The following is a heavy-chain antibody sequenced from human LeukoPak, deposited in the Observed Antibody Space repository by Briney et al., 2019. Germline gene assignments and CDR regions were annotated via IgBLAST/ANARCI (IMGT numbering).Heavy chain of an antibody. CDR2: ISNTGSVI. CDR1: GSTFSSHT. D-gene: IGHD2-2*01. V-gene: IGHV3-48*04. J-gene: IGHJ4*02. Sequence: PGGSLRLSCAASGSTFSSHTMNWVRQVPGKGLEWISYISNTGSVIYYADSVKGRFTISRDNAKNSLYLQMNSLRAEDTAVYYCARNLPAADYWGQGTLVTVSS. CDR3: ARNLPAADY.